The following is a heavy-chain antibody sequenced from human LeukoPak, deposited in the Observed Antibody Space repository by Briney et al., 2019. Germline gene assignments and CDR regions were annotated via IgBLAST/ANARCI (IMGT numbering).Heavy chain of an antibody. CDR3: ARGHRYSYGPPLSY. CDR1: GFTFSSYV. Sequence: PGRSLRLSCAASGFTFSSYVMHGVRQAPGKGLEWVAVISYDGSNKYYADSVKGRFTISRDNSKNTLYLQMNSLRAEDTAVYYCARGHRYSYGPPLSYWGQGTLVTVSS. D-gene: IGHD5-18*01. J-gene: IGHJ4*02. CDR2: ISYDGSNK. V-gene: IGHV3-30-3*01.